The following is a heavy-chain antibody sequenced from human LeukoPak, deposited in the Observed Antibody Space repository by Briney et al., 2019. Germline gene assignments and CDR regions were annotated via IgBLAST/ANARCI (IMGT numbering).Heavy chain of an antibody. J-gene: IGHJ4*02. CDR3: ATHGSAPSSHYDSSGYLP. D-gene: IGHD3-22*01. CDR2: IYFSGST. Sequence: SETLSLTCTVSGASISTGSYFWGWIRQPPGKGLEWIGSIYFSGSTYYNPSLKSRVAISVDTSKNHFSLKLSSVTAADTAVYYCATHGSAPSSHYDSSGYLPWGQGTLVTVSS. CDR1: GASISTGSYF. V-gene: IGHV4-39*02.